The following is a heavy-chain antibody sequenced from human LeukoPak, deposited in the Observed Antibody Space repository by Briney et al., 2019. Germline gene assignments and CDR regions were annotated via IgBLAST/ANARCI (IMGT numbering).Heavy chain of an antibody. V-gene: IGHV3-23*01. J-gene: IGHJ4*02. D-gene: IGHD6-19*01. CDR2: ISDRGDNK. CDR3: AKSSRYGTGWYGRIDY. CDR1: GFTFSSHA. Sequence: GGSLRLSCAASGFTFSSHAMSWVRQAPGKGLEWVSAISDRGDNKQYTDSVKGRLTISRDNSKNTLYLQMNSLRADDTAVYYCAKSSRYGTGWYGRIDYWGQGTLVTVS.